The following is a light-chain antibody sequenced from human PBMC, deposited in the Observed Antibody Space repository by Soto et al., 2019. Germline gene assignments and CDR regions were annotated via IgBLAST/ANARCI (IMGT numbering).Light chain of an antibody. V-gene: IGKV3-20*01. CDR3: QDYGSSRT. CDR1: QSVSSTD. J-gene: IGKJ1*01. CDR2: GAS. Sequence: EVVLTQSPGTLSLSPGEGATLSCRASQSVSSTDLAWYQQKPGQAPRLLIYGASRRATGIPDRFSGSGSGTDFTLTITRLDPDDFAVYYCQDYGSSRTFGQGTKV.